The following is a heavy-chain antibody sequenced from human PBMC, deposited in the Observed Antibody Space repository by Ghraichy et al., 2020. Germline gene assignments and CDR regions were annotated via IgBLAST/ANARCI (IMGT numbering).Heavy chain of an antibody. CDR3: TKGFYSDTSGTLPPYYFHF. V-gene: IGHV3-23*01. Sequence: GGSLRLSCAASGFSFSTYAMSWVRQAPGKGLEWLSSVSSTGENTYHTDSVKGRFSISRDNSENTLYLHMNSLRAQDTAIYYCTKGFYSDTSGTLPPYYFHFWAQGTLVTVSS. CDR2: VSSTGENT. D-gene: IGHD3-22*01. J-gene: IGHJ4*02. CDR1: GFSFSTYA.